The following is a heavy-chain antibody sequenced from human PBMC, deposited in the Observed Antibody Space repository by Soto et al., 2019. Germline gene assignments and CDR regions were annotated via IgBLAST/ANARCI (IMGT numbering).Heavy chain of an antibody. CDR2: IYWNDDK. J-gene: IGHJ4*02. V-gene: IGHV2-5*01. CDR3: AHRRGGGIGIAAAGSDFDY. CDR1: GFSLSTSGVG. Sequence: SGPTLVKPTQTLTLTCTFSGFSLSTSGVGVGWIRQPPGKALEWLALIYWNDDKRYSPSLKSRLTIPKDTSKNQVVLTMTNMDPVDTATYYCAHRRGGGIGIAAAGSDFDYWGQGTLVTVSS. D-gene: IGHD6-13*01.